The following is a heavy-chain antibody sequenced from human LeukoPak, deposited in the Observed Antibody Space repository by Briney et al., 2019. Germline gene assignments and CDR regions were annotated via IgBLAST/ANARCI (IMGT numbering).Heavy chain of an antibody. CDR1: GGSISSGGYY. CDR3: ARVGSSGWYARTGHFDY. D-gene: IGHD6-19*01. CDR2: IYYSGST. J-gene: IGHJ4*02. Sequence: SETLSLTCTVSGGSISSGGYYWSWIRQHPGKGLEWIGYIYYSGSTYYNPSLKSRVTISVDTSKNQFSLKLSSVTAADTAVYYCARVGSSGWYARTGHFDYWGQGTLVTVSS. V-gene: IGHV4-31*03.